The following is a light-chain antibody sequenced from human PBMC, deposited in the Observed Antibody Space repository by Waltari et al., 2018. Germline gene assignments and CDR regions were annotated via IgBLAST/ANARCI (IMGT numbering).Light chain of an antibody. CDR3: MQSIHMPVM. J-gene: IGKJ5*01. CDR1: QSLLYRNGNNY. CDR2: LGS. V-gene: IGKV2-28*01. Sequence: DIVMTQSPLYLPVTPGEPASISCRSSQSLLYRNGNNYLAWYFQKPGHSPQLLIYLGSNWPSGVPDRFSGSGSGTDFTLTISRVEAEDVGVYYCMQSIHMPVMFGQGTRLDIK.